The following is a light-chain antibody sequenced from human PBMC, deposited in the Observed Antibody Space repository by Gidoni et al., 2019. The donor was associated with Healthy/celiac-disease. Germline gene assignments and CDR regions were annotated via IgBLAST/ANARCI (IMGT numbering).Light chain of an antibody. CDR1: QDISNY. CDR3: QQYGT. Sequence: DIQMTQSPSSLSASVGDRVTITFHASQDISNYLNWYQQKPGKAPKLLIYDASDLETGVPSSFSGSGSGTDFTFTISSLQPEDIATYYCQQYGTFGHGTKVDIK. J-gene: IGKJ3*01. V-gene: IGKV1-33*01. CDR2: DAS.